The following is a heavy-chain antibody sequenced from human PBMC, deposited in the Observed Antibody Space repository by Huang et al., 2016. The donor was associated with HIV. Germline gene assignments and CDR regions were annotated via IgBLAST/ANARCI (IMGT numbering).Heavy chain of an antibody. J-gene: IGHJ6*03. D-gene: IGHD4-17*01. V-gene: IGHV3-49*03. Sequence: QLLESGGDSVQSGRSLRLSCRGSGFIFNDFAINWFRQSPGKGLEWIGFVRSKALGGAAKSAPSVKDRFTVSRDEAKNVAFLQMDNLQVDDTAIYYCSPSGDDYFYFYMDVWGNGTTVIVS. CDR3: SPSGDDYFYFYMDV. CDR2: VRSKALGGAA. CDR1: GFIFNDFA.